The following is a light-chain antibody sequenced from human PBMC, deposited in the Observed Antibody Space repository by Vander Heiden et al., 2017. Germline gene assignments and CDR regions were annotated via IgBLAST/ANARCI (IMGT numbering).Light chain of an antibody. CDR3: QQYGSSPWT. Sequence: EIVLTQSPRTLSLSPGESATLSCRASQSVSSSYLAWYQQKPGQAPRLLIYGASSRATGIPDRFSGSGSGTDFTLTISRLEPEDFAVYYCQQYGSSPWTFGQGTKVEIK. CDR2: GAS. J-gene: IGKJ1*01. CDR1: QSVSSSY. V-gene: IGKV3-20*01.